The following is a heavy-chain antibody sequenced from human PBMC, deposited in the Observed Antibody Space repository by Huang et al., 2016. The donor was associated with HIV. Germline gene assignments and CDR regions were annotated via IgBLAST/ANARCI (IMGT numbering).Heavy chain of an antibody. CDR3: ARGGPYSRDYYYYGMDV. CDR1: GGSISSYY. Sequence: QVQLQESGPGLVKPSETLSLTCTVSGGSISSYYWSWIRQPPGQGLEWIGYIHYSRSTNDTPSLKSRVTTSVETSKNQFVLKLSSVTAADTAVYYCARGGPYSRDYYYYGMDVWGQGTTVTVSS. J-gene: IGHJ6*02. D-gene: IGHD6-13*01. CDR2: IHYSRST. V-gene: IGHV4-59*01.